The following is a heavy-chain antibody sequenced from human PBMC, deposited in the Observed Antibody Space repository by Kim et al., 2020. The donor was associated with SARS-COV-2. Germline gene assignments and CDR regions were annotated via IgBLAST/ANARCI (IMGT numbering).Heavy chain of an antibody. D-gene: IGHD3-22*01. CDR1: GGSISSYY. V-gene: IGHV4-59*08. Sequence: SETLSLTCTVSGGSISSYYWSWIRQPPGKGLEWIGYIYYSGSTNYNPSLKSRVTISVDTSKNQFSLKLSSVTAADTAVYYCARHKLGYDSSGYYRDDAFDIWGQGTMVTVSS. J-gene: IGHJ3*02. CDR3: ARHKLGYDSSGYYRDDAFDI. CDR2: IYYSGST.